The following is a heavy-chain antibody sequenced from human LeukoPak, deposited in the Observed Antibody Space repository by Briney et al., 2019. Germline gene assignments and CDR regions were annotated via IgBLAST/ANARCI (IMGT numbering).Heavy chain of an antibody. CDR1: GYSINSGYY. CDR3: ARAPAGGVDY. CDR2: ISHSGST. V-gene: IGHV4-38-2*02. J-gene: IGHJ4*02. Sequence: SETLSLTCSVSGYSINSGYYWGWIRQPPGKGLEWIGSISHSGSTFYNPSLESRVTISVDTSKNHLSLKLTSVTAADTAVYYCARAPAGGVDYWGQGTLVTVSS.